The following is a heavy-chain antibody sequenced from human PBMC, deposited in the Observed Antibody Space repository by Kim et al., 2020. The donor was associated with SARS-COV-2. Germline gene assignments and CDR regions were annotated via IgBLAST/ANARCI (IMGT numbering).Heavy chain of an antibody. CDR3: ARVSGTILYGDYVYYYYGIDV. V-gene: IGHV4-59*13. J-gene: IGHJ6*02. D-gene: IGHD4-17*01. CDR2: IYYSGST. CDR1: GGSISSYY. Sequence: SETLSLTCTVSGGSISSYYWSWIRQPPGKGLVWIGYIYYSGSTNYNPSLKSRVTISVDTSKNQFSLKLSSVTAADTAVYYCARVSGTILYGDYVYYYYGIDVWGHGTTVSVSS.